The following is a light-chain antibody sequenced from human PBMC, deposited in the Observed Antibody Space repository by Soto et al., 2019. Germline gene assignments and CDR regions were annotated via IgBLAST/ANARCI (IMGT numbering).Light chain of an antibody. Sequence: ILLTQCPCTLSLSPGESATLSCRASQSFXSNFAWYKKQPGQTPRVLSXGESTRATGIPARFSGSGSGKDFTLTNSSLEPEDFSVYYCQQRNEWRRGTFGQGTRLEIK. CDR2: GES. CDR1: QSFXSN. CDR3: QQRNEWRRGT. J-gene: IGKJ5*01. V-gene: IGKV3-11*01.